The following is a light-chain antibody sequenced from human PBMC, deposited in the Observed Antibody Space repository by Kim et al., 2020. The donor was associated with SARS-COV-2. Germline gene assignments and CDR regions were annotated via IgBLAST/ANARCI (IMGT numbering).Light chain of an antibody. Sequence: ASVGDRVTSTCRTSQSISSYLNWYQQKPGKAPKFLIYAASNLQSGVPSRFSGSGSGTDFTLTITSLQPEDFATYYCQQSHSTPMTFGQGTKVDIK. J-gene: IGKJ1*01. CDR3: QQSHSTPMT. V-gene: IGKV1-39*01. CDR2: AAS. CDR1: QSISSY.